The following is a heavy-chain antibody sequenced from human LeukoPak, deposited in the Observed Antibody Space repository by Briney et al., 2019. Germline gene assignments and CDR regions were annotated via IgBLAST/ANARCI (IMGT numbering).Heavy chain of an antibody. J-gene: IGHJ5*02. Sequence: ASVKVSCKASGYTFTGYFMHWVRQAPGQGLEWMGWINPNSGGTNCAQKFQGRVTMTRDTSISTAYMEVSRLRSDETAVYYCARGIASSGRYPNWFDPWGQGTLVTVSS. D-gene: IGHD6-19*01. CDR3: ARGIASSGRYPNWFDP. V-gene: IGHV1-2*02. CDR1: GYTFTGYF. CDR2: INPNSGGT.